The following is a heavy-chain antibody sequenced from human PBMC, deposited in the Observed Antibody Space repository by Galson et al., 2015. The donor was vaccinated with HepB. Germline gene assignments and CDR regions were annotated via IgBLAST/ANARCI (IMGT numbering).Heavy chain of an antibody. CDR3: ARRWEQSPGYYYYYGMDV. V-gene: IGHV1-69*13. Sequence: SVKVSCKASGGTFSSYAISWVRQAPGQGLEWMGGIIPIFGTANYAQKFQGRVTITADESTSTAYMELSSLRSEDTAVYYCARRWEQSPGYYYYYGMDVWGQGTTVTVSS. CDR2: IIPIFGTA. D-gene: IGHD1/OR15-1a*01. J-gene: IGHJ6*02. CDR1: GGTFSSYA.